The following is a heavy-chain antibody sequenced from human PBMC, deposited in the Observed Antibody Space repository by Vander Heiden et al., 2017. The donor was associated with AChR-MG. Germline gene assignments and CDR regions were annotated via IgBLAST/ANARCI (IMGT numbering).Heavy chain of an antibody. V-gene: IGHV1-3*01. CDR1: GYTFNTYT. Sequence: QVQLVQSGAVLKNPGASVKISCRAFGYTFNTYTIHWVRQAPGQRLEWMGWINPGNGDTKYLQKFQDRVTFTSDTAASTASMVLSRLRFDDTAVYYCARGFSSDRVHLQVWGHGTLVPVS. D-gene: IGHD6-19*01. CDR2: INPGNGDT. J-gene: IGHJ1*01. CDR3: ARGFSSDRVHLQV.